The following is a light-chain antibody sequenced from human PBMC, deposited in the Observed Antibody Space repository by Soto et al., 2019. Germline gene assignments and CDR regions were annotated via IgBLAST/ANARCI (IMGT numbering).Light chain of an antibody. J-gene: IGKJ1*01. V-gene: IGKV1-5*01. CDR1: QSIKSW. Sequence: DIQMTQSPSTLSASVGDRVTITCRASQSIKSWLAWYQQKPGKAPKVLIYDASSLESGVPSRSSGSGSGTEFTLTISSLQPDDFATYYCQQYNSYPWTFGQGTKVDI. CDR2: DAS. CDR3: QQYNSYPWT.